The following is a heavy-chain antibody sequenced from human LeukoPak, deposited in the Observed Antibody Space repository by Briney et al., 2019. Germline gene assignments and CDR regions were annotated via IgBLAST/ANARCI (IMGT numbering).Heavy chain of an antibody. Sequence: SETLSLTCAVYGGSFNGYYWTWLRQPPGKGLEWIGEINRGGSTDYNPSPKSRVTISVDTSKNQFSLRLSSVTAADTAVYYCARGRGSGSYYHYWGQGTLVTVSS. CDR1: GGSFNGYY. D-gene: IGHD3-10*01. J-gene: IGHJ4*02. V-gene: IGHV4-34*01. CDR3: ARGRGSGSYYHY. CDR2: INRGGST.